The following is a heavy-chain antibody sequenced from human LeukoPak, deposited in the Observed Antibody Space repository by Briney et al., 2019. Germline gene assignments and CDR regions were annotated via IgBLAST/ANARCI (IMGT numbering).Heavy chain of an antibody. V-gene: IGHV4-38-2*02. CDR3: ARGVGGVMATIGRRWFDP. CDR2: IYHSGST. CDR1: GYSISSGYY. Sequence: PSETLSLTCTVSGYSISSGYYWGWIRQPPGKGLEWIGSIYHSGSTYYNPSLKSRVTISVDTSKNQFSLKLRSVTAADTAVYYCARGVGGVMATIGRRWFDPWGQGTLVTVSS. J-gene: IGHJ5*02. D-gene: IGHD5-12*01.